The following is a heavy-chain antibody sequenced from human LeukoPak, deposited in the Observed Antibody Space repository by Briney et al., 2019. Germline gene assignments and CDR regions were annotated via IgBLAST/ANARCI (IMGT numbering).Heavy chain of an antibody. CDR3: ARARVWLDY. CDR1: GGSFSGYY. V-gene: IGHV4-59*01. Sequence: SETLSLTCAVYGGSFSGYYWSWIRQPPGKGLEWIGYIYYSGSTNYNPSLKSRVTISVDTSKNQFSLKLSSVTAADTAVYYCARARVWLDYWGQGTLVTVSS. J-gene: IGHJ4*02. D-gene: IGHD6-13*01. CDR2: IYYSGST.